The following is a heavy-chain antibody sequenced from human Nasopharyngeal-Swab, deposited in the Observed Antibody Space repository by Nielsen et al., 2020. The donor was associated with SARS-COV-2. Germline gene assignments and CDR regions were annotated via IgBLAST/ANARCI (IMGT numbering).Heavy chain of an antibody. J-gene: IGHJ4*02. CDR3: ARAYANNGWGHFDH. D-gene: IGHD6-19*01. CDR1: GFTFSNFA. V-gene: IGHV3-30-3*01. CDR2: IPYDGSSK. Sequence: GGSLRLSCAASGFTFSNFAMHWVRQAPGKGLEWLAVIPYDGSSKYDADSVRGRFTVSSDNSINTLYLQMSSLKIEDTAVYYCARAYANNGWGHFDHWGQGTLVTVSS.